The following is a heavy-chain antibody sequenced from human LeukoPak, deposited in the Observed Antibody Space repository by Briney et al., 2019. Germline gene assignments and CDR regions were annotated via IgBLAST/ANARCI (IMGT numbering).Heavy chain of an antibody. D-gene: IGHD1-26*01. CDR2: ISYDGSNK. Sequence: HPGRSLRLSCAASGFTFSSYAMHWVRQAPGKELEWVAVISYDGSNKYYADSVKGRFTISRDNSKNTLYLQMNSLRAEDTAVYYCARDLTSGTALDYWGQGTLVTVSS. V-gene: IGHV3-30-3*01. CDR1: GFTFSSYA. CDR3: ARDLTSGTALDY. J-gene: IGHJ4*02.